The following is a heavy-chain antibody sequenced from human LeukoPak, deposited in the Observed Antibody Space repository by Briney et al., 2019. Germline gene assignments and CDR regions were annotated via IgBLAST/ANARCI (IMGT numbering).Heavy chain of an antibody. Sequence: ASVKVSCKASGYTFTSYGISWVRQAPGQGLEWMGWISAYNGNTNYAQKLQGRVTMTTDTSTSTAYMEPRSLRSDDTAVYYCARARYYDILTGFGVFDYWGQGTLVTVSS. CDR3: ARARYYDILTGFGVFDY. CDR1: GYTFTSYG. D-gene: IGHD3-9*01. J-gene: IGHJ4*02. CDR2: ISAYNGNT. V-gene: IGHV1-18*01.